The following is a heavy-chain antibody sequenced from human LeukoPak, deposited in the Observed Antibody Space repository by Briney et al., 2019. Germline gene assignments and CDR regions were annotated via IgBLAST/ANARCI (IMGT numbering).Heavy chain of an antibody. Sequence: SETLSLTCTVSGGSISSYYWSWIRQPAGKGLEWIGRIYTSGSTNYNPSLKSRVTMSVDTSKNQFSLKLSSVTAADTAVYYCARDTHTYYYDSSGYYYRTAGYWGQGTLVTVSS. V-gene: IGHV4-4*07. CDR1: GGSISSYY. CDR2: IYTSGST. CDR3: ARDTHTYYYDSSGYYYRTAGY. D-gene: IGHD3-22*01. J-gene: IGHJ4*02.